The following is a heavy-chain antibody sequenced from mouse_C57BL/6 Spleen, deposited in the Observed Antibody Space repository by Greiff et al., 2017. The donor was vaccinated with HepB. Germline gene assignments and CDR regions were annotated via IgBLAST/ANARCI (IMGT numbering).Heavy chain of an antibody. CDR3: ARKYDYDWYFDV. J-gene: IGHJ1*03. V-gene: IGHV7-1*01. CDR1: GFTFSDFY. CDR2: SRNKANDYTT. D-gene: IGHD2-4*01. Sequence: EVNLVESGGGLVQSGRSLRLSCATSGFTFSDFYMEWVRQAPGKGLEWIAASRNKANDYTTEYSASVKGRFIVSRDTSQSILYLQMNALRAEDTAIYYCARKYDYDWYFDVWGTGTTVTVSS.